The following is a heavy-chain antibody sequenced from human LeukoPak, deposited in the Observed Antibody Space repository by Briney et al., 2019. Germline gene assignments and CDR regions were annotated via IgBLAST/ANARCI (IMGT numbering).Heavy chain of an antibody. CDR3: AKDPFGGVIVVLDY. V-gene: IGHV3-23*01. D-gene: IGHD3-16*02. CDR2: ISGSGGST. J-gene: IGHJ4*02. Sequence: GGSLRLSCAASGFTFSSYAMIWVRQAPGKGLEWVSAISGSGGSTAYADSVKGRFTISRDNAKNTLYLQVKSLRAEDTAVYYCAKDPFGGVIVVLDYWGQGTLVTVSS. CDR1: GFTFSSYA.